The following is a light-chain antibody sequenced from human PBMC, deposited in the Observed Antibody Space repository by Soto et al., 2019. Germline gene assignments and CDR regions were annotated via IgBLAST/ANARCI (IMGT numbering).Light chain of an antibody. CDR2: EVS. CDR3: SSYTSTGAWV. V-gene: IGLV2-14*01. Sequence: QSPLAQPASVSGSPGQSITISCTGTSSDVGAYNSVSWYQQHPGQAPQLMIYEVSNRPSGVSNRFSGSKSGNTASLTISGLQSEDETDYYCSSYTSTGAWVFGGGTKVTVL. J-gene: IGLJ3*02. CDR1: SSDVGAYNS.